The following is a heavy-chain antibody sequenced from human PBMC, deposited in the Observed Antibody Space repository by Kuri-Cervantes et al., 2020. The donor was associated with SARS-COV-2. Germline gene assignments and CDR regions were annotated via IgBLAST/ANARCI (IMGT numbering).Heavy chain of an antibody. V-gene: IGHV3-74*01. J-gene: IGHJ6*03. Sequence: GGSLSLACAASGFTFSSYWMPWVRQAPGKGLVWVSRINSDGSSTSYADSVKGRFTISRDNSKNTLYLQMNSLRAEDTAVYYCAKKGVGSSTSTVYYYYYMDVWGKGTTVTVSS. CDR1: GFTFSSYW. CDR2: INSDGSST. CDR3: AKKGVGSSTSTVYYYYYMDV. D-gene: IGHD2-2*01.